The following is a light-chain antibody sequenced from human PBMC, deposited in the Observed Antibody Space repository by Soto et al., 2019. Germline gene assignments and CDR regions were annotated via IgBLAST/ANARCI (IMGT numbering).Light chain of an antibody. Sequence: DIQMTQSPSTLAASVGDRVTTTCRASQSISSWMAWYQQKPGKAPKLLIYTASRLDSGVPSRFSGSGSGTEFTLTISSLQPDDFATYYCQQYHSWTFGQGTKVDIK. V-gene: IGKV1-5*03. CDR1: QSISSW. J-gene: IGKJ1*01. CDR3: QQYHSWT. CDR2: TAS.